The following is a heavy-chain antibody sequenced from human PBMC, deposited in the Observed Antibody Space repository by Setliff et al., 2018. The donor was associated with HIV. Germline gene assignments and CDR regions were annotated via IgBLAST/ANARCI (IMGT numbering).Heavy chain of an antibody. D-gene: IGHD5-12*01. Sequence: SETLSLTCTVSGGSIDSGNYDWNWVRQPGGKGLEWIGRIYTRGSTKYSPTFESRVTMSLDTSKNQFSLNLRSVTAADTALYYCVRGGCNGNICYDSRGWLDSWGQGTQVTVSS. J-gene: IGHJ5*01. CDR1: GGSIDSGNYD. V-gene: IGHV4-61*02. CDR2: IYTRGST. CDR3: VRGGCNGNICYDSRGWLDS.